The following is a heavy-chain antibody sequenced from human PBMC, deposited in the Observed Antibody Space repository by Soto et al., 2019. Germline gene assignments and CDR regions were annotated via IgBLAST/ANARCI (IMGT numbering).Heavy chain of an antibody. CDR3: ARWLGYRPHFDY. J-gene: IGHJ4*02. CDR2: IYYSGST. V-gene: IGHV4-30-4*01. CDR1: GGSISSGDYY. D-gene: IGHD3-22*01. Sequence: SETLSLTCTVSGGSISSGDYYWSWIRQPPGKGLEWIGYIYYSGSTYYNPSLKSRVTISVDTSKNQFSLKLSFVTAADTAVYYCARWLGYRPHFDYWGQGTLVTVSS.